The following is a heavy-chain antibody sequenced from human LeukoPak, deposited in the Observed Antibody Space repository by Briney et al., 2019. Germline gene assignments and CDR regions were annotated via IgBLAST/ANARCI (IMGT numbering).Heavy chain of an antibody. CDR1: GYTFTSYD. J-gene: IGHJ4*02. CDR3: ARDMYSSGRVPFDY. Sequence: WASVKVSCKASGYTFTSYDINWVRQAPGQGLEWMGWISAKKGNTDYAEKLQGRVTMTTDTSTSTAYMELRSLRSDDTAVYYCARDMYSSGRVPFDYWGQGALVTVSS. CDR2: ISAKKGNT. D-gene: IGHD6-19*01. V-gene: IGHV1-18*01.